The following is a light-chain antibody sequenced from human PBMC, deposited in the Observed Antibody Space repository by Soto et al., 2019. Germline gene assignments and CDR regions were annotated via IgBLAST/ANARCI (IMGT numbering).Light chain of an antibody. CDR3: SSYTSSGTPYV. V-gene: IGLV2-14*03. CDR1: NSDIGGYNY. Sequence: QSALTQPASVSGSPGQSITISCTGTNSDIGGYNYVSWYQHHPGKAPKLMIYDVSNRPSGVSNRFSGSKSANTASLTISGRQAEDEADYYCSSYTSSGTPYVFGTGTKLTVL. CDR2: DVS. J-gene: IGLJ1*01.